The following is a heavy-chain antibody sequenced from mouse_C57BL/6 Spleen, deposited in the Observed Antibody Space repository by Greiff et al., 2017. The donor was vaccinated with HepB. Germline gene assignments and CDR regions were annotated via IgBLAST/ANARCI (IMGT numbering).Heavy chain of an antibody. D-gene: IGHD1-1*01. Sequence: VQVVESGPGLVAPSQSLSITCTVSGFSLTSYGVDWVRQSPGKGLEWLGVIWGVGSTNYNSALKSRLSISKDNSKSQVFLQMNSLQTDDTAMYYCASGYSGAMDYWGQGTSVTVSS. CDR1: GFSLTSYG. CDR2: IWGVGST. J-gene: IGHJ4*01. CDR3: ASGYSGAMDY. V-gene: IGHV2-6*01.